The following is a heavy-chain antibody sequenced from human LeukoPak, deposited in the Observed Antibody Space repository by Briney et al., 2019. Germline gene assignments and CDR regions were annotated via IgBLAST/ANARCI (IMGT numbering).Heavy chain of an antibody. J-gene: IGHJ4*02. Sequence: PGGPLRLSCAASGFTFSAYYMNWIRQAPGKGLEWVSYISSASTYTNYADSVKGRFTISRDDAKNSLYLQMNSLRADDTAVYYCARDRSGGYFDYWGQGTLVTVSS. D-gene: IGHD3-10*01. CDR3: ARDRSGGYFDY. CDR1: GFTFSAYY. V-gene: IGHV3-11*06. CDR2: ISSASTYT.